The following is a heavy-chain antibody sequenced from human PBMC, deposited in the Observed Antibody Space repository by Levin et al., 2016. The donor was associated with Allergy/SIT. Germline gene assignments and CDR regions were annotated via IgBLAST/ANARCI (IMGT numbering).Heavy chain of an antibody. J-gene: IGHJ6*02. D-gene: IGHD6-13*01. CDR2: INPSGGST. CDR3: ARALRQQLVPPLSGMDV. V-gene: IGHV1-46*01. Sequence: WVRQAPGQGLEWMGIINPSGGSTSYAQKFQGRVTMTRDTSTSTVYMELSSLRSEDTAVYYCARALRQQLVPPLSGMDVWGQGTTVTVSS.